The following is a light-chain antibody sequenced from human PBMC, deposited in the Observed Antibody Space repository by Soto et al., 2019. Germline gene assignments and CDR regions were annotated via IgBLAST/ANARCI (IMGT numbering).Light chain of an antibody. J-gene: IGKJ5*01. V-gene: IGKV1-39*01. CDR3: QQRSNRPIT. CDR1: QSISRH. Sequence: DIQMTQSPASLSASVGERVTLTCRASQSISRHLNWYQQKHGKAPKLLINIASSVQSVLPSMFSGRASGTDFTLTISRLEPEDFVVYYWQQRSNRPITFGQGTRLEIK. CDR2: IAS.